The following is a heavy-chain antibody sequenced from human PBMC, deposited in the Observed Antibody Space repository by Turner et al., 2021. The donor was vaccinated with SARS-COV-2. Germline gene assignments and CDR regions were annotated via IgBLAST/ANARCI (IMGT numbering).Heavy chain of an antibody. CDR1: GFTFSSYS. D-gene: IGHD3-22*01. J-gene: IGHJ4*02. CDR2: ITSSDT. CDR3: VRDKDSSDYYY. Sequence: EVQLVESGGGLVKPGGSLRLSCAASGFTFSSYSMNGVRQAPGKGLEWVSSITSSDTYYADSVKGRFTISRDNAKNSLYLQMNSLRAEDTAVYYCVRDKDSSDYYYWGQGTLVTVSS. V-gene: IGHV3-21*01.